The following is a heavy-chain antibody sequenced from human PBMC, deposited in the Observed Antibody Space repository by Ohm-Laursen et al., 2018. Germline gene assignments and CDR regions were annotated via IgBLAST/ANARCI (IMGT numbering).Heavy chain of an antibody. Sequence: SSVKVSCKASGYTFISFGITWVRQAPGQGLEWVGYIGGGNGDTKYAQKFQGRVTMTTDTSTSTAYMELRSLRSADTAFYYCAKEYYYDSSGYSHFDYWGQGTLVTVSS. CDR1: GYTFISFG. CDR3: AKEYYYDSSGYSHFDY. J-gene: IGHJ4*02. CDR2: IGGGNGDT. V-gene: IGHV1-18*01. D-gene: IGHD3-22*01.